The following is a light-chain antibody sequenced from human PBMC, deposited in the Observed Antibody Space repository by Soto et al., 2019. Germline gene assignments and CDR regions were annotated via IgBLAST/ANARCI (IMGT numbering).Light chain of an antibody. J-gene: IGKJ1*01. CDR3: QHYNTWPWT. CDR2: GAS. CDR1: QSISSSY. Sequence: EIVLTQSPGPLSLSPGERATLSCRASQSISSSYLAWYQQKPGQAPRLLIYGASTRATGSPARFSGSGSGTEFTLTISSLQSEDFAVYYCQHYNTWPWTFGQGTKVDIK. V-gene: IGKV3-15*01.